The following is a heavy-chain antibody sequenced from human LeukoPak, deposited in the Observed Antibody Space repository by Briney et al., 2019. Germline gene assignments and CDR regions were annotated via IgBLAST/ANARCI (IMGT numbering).Heavy chain of an antibody. V-gene: IGHV4-59*12. CDR1: GGSIGSDY. Sequence: SETLSLTCTVSGGSIGSDYWTWIRQPPGKGLEYIGYIYYTGGTNYNPSLKSRVTISVDTSKNQFSLKLSSVTAADTAVYYCARMHGGQYRSGSYKYWGQGTLVTVSS. CDR2: IYYTGGT. J-gene: IGHJ4*02. CDR3: ARMHGGQYRSGSYKY. D-gene: IGHD3-10*01.